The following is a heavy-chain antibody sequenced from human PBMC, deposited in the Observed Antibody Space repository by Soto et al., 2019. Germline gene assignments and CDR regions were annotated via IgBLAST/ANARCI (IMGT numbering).Heavy chain of an antibody. Sequence: QVQLVESGGGLVKPGGSLRLSCVASGITFGDYYMTWVRQAPGKGLEWLSYISSSGGIKYYADSVKGRFTISRDNGKNSLYLQMNSLTVDDTAVYYCAIVHHEQMSFDWWGQGTLVTVSS. CDR2: ISSSGGIK. V-gene: IGHV3-11*01. CDR3: AIVHHEQMSFDW. CDR1: GITFGDYY. J-gene: IGHJ4*02.